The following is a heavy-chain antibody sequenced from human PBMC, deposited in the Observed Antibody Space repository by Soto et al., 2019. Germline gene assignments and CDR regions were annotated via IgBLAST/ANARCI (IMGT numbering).Heavy chain of an antibody. CDR1: GYTFTSYG. J-gene: IGHJ4*02. V-gene: IGHV1-18*04. Sequence: QVQLVQSGAEVKKPGASVKVSCKASGYTFTSYGISWVRQAPGQGLEWMGWISAYNGNTNYAQKLQGRVTMTTDTSTRTAYMELRSLRADDTAVYYCARQSYYYDSSGYFGDYWGQGTLVTVSS. D-gene: IGHD3-22*01. CDR3: ARQSYYYDSSGYFGDY. CDR2: ISAYNGNT.